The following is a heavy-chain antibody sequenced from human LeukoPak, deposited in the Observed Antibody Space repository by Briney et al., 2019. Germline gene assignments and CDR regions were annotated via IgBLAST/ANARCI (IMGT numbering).Heavy chain of an antibody. CDR2: INPSGGST. V-gene: IGHV1-46*01. J-gene: IGHJ4*02. D-gene: IGHD5-24*01. CDR1: RYTFTSYY. CDR3: ARETRDGYNYDY. Sequence: ASVKVSCKASRYTFTSYYMHWVRQAPGQGLEWMGIINPSGGSTSYAQKFQGRVTMTRDMSTSTVYMELSSLRSEDTAVYYCARETRDGYNYDYWGQGTLVTVSS.